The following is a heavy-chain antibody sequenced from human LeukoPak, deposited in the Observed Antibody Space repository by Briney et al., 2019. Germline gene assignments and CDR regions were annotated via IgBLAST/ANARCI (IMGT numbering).Heavy chain of an antibody. CDR2: IYYSGST. J-gene: IGHJ6*03. Sequence: PSETLSLTCTVSGDSISSSSYYWGWIRQPPGKGLEWIGSIYYSGSTYYNPSLKSRVTISVDTSKNQFSLKLSSVTAADTAVYYCAGHGRHYYYMDVWGKGTTVTISS. CDR1: GDSISSSSYY. V-gene: IGHV4-39*01. D-gene: IGHD3/OR15-3a*01. CDR3: AGHGRHYYYMDV.